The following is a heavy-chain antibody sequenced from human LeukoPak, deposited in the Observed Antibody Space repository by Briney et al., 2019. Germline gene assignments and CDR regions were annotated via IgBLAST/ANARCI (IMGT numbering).Heavy chain of an antibody. CDR2: INHSGST. CDR1: GGSFSGYY. V-gene: IGHV4-34*01. D-gene: IGHD2-2*01. J-gene: IGHJ5*02. CDR3: ARGPASPLPRWFDP. Sequence: SETLSLTCAVYGGSFSGYYRSWIRQPPGKGLEWIGEINHSGSTNYNPSLKSRVTISVDTSKNQFSLKLSSVTAADTAVYYCARGPASPLPRWFDPWGQGTLVTVSS.